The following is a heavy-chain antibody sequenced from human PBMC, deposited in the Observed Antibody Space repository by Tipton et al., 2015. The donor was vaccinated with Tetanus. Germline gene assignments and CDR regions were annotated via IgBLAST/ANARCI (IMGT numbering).Heavy chain of an antibody. Sequence: QLVQSGAEVKKPGASVKVSCKASGYTFTNYGITWVRQAPGQGLEWMGWISPNNGNTNYAQKLQGRLTLTTHTPTSTANMELRSLRSDDTAIYYCARDYFGSGPHYVFDIWGQGTMVTVSS. J-gene: IGHJ3*02. CDR1: GYTFTNYG. CDR2: ISPNNGNT. V-gene: IGHV1-18*01. D-gene: IGHD3-10*01. CDR3: ARDYFGSGPHYVFDI.